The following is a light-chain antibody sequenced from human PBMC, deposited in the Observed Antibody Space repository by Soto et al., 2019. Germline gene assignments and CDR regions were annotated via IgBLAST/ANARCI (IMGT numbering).Light chain of an antibody. Sequence: EIVLTQFPGTLSLSPGETATLSCRASQSFSSSFLAWYQQKPGQAPRLLIYGASSRATGIPDRFSGSGSGKEFTLTIKTLEPEDFAVYYCQQYGYSAQVTLGQGTRLEIK. J-gene: IGKJ5*01. CDR1: QSFSSSF. CDR2: GAS. CDR3: QQYGYSAQVT. V-gene: IGKV3-20*01.